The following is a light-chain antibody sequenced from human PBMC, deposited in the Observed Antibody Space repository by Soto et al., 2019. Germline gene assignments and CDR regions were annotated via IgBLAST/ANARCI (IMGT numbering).Light chain of an antibody. Sequence: EIVLAQSPGTLSLSPGERATLSCRASQSVTNSFLAWYQQKPGQAPRLLIYGASRRATGISDRFTGSGSGTDFTLTISRLEPEDFAVYYCQQYVSSPWAFGQGTKV. V-gene: IGKV3-20*01. J-gene: IGKJ1*01. CDR2: GAS. CDR3: QQYVSSPWA. CDR1: QSVTNSF.